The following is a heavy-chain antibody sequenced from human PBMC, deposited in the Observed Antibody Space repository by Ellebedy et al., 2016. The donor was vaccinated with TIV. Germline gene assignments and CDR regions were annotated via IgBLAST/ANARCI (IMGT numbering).Heavy chain of an antibody. J-gene: IGHJ4*02. CDR2: IYYSGST. V-gene: IGHV4-59*08. CDR1: GGSISSYY. Sequence: MPSETLSLTCTVSGGSISSYYWSWIRQPPGKGLEWIGYIYYSGSTNYNPSLKSRVTISVDTSKNQFSLKLSSVTAADTAVYYCARDSYDGYSGYFDNWGQGTLVTVSS. D-gene: IGHD5-12*01. CDR3: ARDSYDGYSGYFDN.